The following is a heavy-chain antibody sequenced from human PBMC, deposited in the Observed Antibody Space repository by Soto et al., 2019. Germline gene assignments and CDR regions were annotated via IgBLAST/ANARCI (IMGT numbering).Heavy chain of an antibody. CDR1: GGSISSYY. D-gene: IGHD3-3*01. J-gene: IGHJ6*02. Sequence: SETLSLTCTVSGGSISSYYWSWIRQPAGKGLEWIGRIYTSGSTNYNPSLKSRVTMSVDTSKNQFSLKLSSVTAADTAVYYCAREGSGDFWSGDPNHYYYYGMDVWGQGTTVTVSS. CDR2: IYTSGST. V-gene: IGHV4-4*07. CDR3: AREGSGDFWSGDPNHYYYYGMDV.